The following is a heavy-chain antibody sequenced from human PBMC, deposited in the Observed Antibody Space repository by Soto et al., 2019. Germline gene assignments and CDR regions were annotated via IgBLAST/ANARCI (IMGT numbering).Heavy chain of an antibody. Sequence: QVQLVESGGGVVQPGRSLRLSCAASGFSFSTTGMHWVRQAPGKGLEWVAMISHDGGAVHFADSVKGRFTISRDDSTTPLYLQMNSLRPEDTAVYYCAKDLYSSDWFNFFDSWGQGSLVTVSS. J-gene: IGHJ5*01. CDR2: ISHDGGAV. V-gene: IGHV3-30*18. D-gene: IGHD6-19*01. CDR3: AKDLYSSDWFNFFDS. CDR1: GFSFSTTG.